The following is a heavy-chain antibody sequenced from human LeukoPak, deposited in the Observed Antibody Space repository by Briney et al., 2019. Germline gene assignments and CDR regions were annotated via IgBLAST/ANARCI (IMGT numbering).Heavy chain of an antibody. J-gene: IGHJ4*02. CDR2: INWNGGST. CDR1: GFTFDDYG. V-gene: IGHV3-20*04. D-gene: IGHD3-22*01. CDR3: ARSYYYDSSGYSRPFDY. Sequence: GGSLRLSCAASGFTFDDYGMSWVRQAPGKGLEWVSGINWNGGSTGYADSVKGRFTISRDNAKNSLYLQMKSLRAEDTALYYCARSYYYDSSGYSRPFDYWGQGTLVTVSS.